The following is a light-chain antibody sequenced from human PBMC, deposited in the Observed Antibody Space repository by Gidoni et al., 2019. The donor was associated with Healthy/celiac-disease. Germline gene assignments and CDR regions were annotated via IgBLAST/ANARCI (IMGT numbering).Light chain of an antibody. V-gene: IGKV4-1*01. CDR2: WAS. CDR1: QSVLYSSNNRNY. J-gene: IGKJ5*01. CDR3: QQYYSTPIT. Sequence: DIVRTQSPDSLSLSLGERATINCKASQSVLYSSNNRNYLAWYQQKPGQPPKLLIYWASTREAGVPDRFSGSGSGTDFTLTISSLQAEDVAAYYCQQYYSTPITFGQXTRLEIK.